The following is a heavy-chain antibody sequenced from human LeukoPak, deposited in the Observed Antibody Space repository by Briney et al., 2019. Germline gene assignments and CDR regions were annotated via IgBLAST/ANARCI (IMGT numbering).Heavy chain of an antibody. CDR3: ARGIIVVGGAFDS. CDR1: GYTFTSYA. V-gene: IGHV7-4-1*02. D-gene: IGHD3-22*01. J-gene: IGHJ3*02. Sequence: ASVKVSCKGSGYTFTSYAINWVRQAPGQGLEWMGWINTNTGNPTFAQGFTGRFVFSLDTSVSTPYLLISTLNADDTAVYYCARGIIVVGGAFDSWGQGTMVTVSS. CDR2: INTNTGNP.